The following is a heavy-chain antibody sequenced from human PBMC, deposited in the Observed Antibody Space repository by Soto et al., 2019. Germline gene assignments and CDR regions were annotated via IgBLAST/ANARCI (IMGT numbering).Heavy chain of an antibody. CDR1: GFRFGDYG. D-gene: IGHD4-17*01. J-gene: IGHJ4*02. Sequence: PGGSLRLSCTGSGFRFGDYGMSWFRQAPGKGSEWVGVIRSSAYGATAEYAASVKGRFTISRDDSDRIAYLQMNGLKTEDTGVYYCARRAPVTPFDYWGPGTLVTVSS. CDR3: ARRAPVTPFDY. CDR2: IRSSAYGATA. V-gene: IGHV3-49*03.